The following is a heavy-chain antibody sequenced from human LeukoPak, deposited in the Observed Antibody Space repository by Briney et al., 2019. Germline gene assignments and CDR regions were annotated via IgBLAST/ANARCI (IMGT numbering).Heavy chain of an antibody. CDR3: ATPDSSGYYYLY. CDR1: GDSINSYY. J-gene: IGHJ4*02. V-gene: IGHV4-59*08. CDR2: IFYSGST. Sequence: SETLSLTCTVSGDSINSYYWSWIRQPPGKGLEWIGYIFYSGSTNYNPSLKSRVTISVDTSKNQFSLKLTSVTAADTAVYYCATPDSSGYYYLYWGQGTLVTVSS. D-gene: IGHD3-22*01.